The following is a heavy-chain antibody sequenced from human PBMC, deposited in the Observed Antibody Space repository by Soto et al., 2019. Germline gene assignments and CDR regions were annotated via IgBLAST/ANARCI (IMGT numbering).Heavy chain of an antibody. CDR1: GGSIISGDNH. CDR3: ARRAGYYGPYGMDV. J-gene: IGHJ6*02. V-gene: IGHV4-30-4*08. D-gene: IGHD3-9*01. Sequence: NPSETLSLTCSVSGGSIISGDNHWSWIRQPPGKGLEWIGYIDDSGSTFYNPSLKSRVDISVDTSENQFSLKLSSVTGADTAVYYCARRAGYYGPYGMDVWGQGTTVTVSS. CDR2: IDDSGST.